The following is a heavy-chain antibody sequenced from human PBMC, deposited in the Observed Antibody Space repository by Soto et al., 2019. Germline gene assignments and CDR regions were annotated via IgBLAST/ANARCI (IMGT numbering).Heavy chain of an antibody. CDR2: IWYDGSNK. J-gene: IGHJ3*02. V-gene: IGHV3-33*01. Sequence: PGGSLRLSCAASGFTFSSYGMHWVRQAPGKGLEWVAVIWYDGSNKYYADSVKGRFTISRDNSKNTLYLQMNSLRAEDTAVYYCARAKLRSDQAFDIWGQGTMVTVSS. CDR3: ARAKLRSDQAFDI. D-gene: IGHD4-17*01. CDR1: GFTFSSYG.